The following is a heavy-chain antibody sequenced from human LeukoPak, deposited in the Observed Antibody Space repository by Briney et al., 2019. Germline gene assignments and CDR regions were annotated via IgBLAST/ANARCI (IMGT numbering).Heavy chain of an antibody. CDR1: GFTASNNY. V-gene: IGHV3-66*01. Sequence: TGGSLRLSCAASGFTASNNYMNWVRQAPGKGLEWVSLIYSGGTTYYADSVKGRFTISRDNAKNSLYLQMNSLRAEDTAVYYCARWCSSTSCYGRTMPAWDYWGQGTLVTVSS. J-gene: IGHJ4*02. D-gene: IGHD2-2*01. CDR2: IYSGGTT. CDR3: ARWCSSTSCYGRTMPAWDY.